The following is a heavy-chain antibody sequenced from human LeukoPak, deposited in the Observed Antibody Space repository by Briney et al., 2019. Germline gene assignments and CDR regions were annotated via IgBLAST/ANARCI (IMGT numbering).Heavy chain of an antibody. CDR1: GFIVRSNY. J-gene: IGHJ4*02. CDR3: ARVGTGTSGYFDY. CDR2: IYSGGST. Sequence: PGGSLRLSCAASGFIVRSNYMSWVRQAPGKGLVWVSIIYSGGSTYYADSVKGRFTISRENSENTVYLQMNSLRGEDTAMYYCARVGTGTSGYFDYWGQGVLVTVSS. D-gene: IGHD2-8*01. V-gene: IGHV3-53*01.